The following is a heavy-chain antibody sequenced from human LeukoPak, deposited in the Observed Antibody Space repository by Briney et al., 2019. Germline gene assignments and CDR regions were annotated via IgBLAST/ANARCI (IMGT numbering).Heavy chain of an antibody. CDR2: VDHTGST. Sequence: PSETLSLTCSVSDDSITMYYWTWIRQPPGKGLEWIGYVDHTGSTNFNPSLNGRVSISRDTTKNLFSLKLSSVTAADTAVYYCARLTGYSSESWFDPWGQGTLVTVSS. CDR1: DDSITMYY. CDR3: ARLTGYSSESWFDP. V-gene: IGHV4-59*01. D-gene: IGHD3-9*01. J-gene: IGHJ5*02.